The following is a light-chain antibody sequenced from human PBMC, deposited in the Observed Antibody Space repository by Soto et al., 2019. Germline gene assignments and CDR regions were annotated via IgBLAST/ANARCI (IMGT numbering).Light chain of an antibody. CDR3: CSFAGSYSYV. CDR1: SGDVGRYDY. CDR2: DVT. Sequence: ALTHPRAVAASPGQSVTISCTGTSGDVGRYDYVSWYQQHPGKAPKLIVYDVTERPSGVPDRFSGSKSGNTASLTISGLQAEDEADYSCCSFAGSYSYVFGTGTKVTVL. V-gene: IGLV2-11*01. J-gene: IGLJ1*01.